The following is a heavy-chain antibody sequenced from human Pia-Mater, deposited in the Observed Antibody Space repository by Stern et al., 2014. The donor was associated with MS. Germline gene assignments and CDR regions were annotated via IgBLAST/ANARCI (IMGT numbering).Heavy chain of an antibody. CDR2: IIPIIATV. CDR3: ARDRAAAVGIGYYYGMDV. V-gene: IGHV1-69*01. Sequence: VQLVESGAEVKKPGSSVKVSCKASGGNFKRNAISWVRQPPGQGLEWMGGIIPIIATVNYAQKFQGRVTITADESTSTVYMKVSSLRSEDTAMYYCARDRAAAVGIGYYYGMDVWGQGTTVTVSS. J-gene: IGHJ6*02. D-gene: IGHD6-13*01. CDR1: GGNFKRNA.